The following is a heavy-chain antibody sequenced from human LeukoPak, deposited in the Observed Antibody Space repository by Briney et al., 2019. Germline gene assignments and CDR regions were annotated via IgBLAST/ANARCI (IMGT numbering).Heavy chain of an antibody. V-gene: IGHV4-30-4*01. CDR3: ARGVERIFGVVNWFDP. D-gene: IGHD3-3*01. Sequence: SETLPLTCTVSGGSIGSDDYYWSWIRQPPGKGLEWIGCIYYSGSTYYNPSLKSRVTISVDTSKNQFSLKLNSVTAADTAVYYCARGVERIFGVVNWFDPWGQGTPVTVSS. CDR2: IYYSGST. CDR1: GGSIGSDDYY. J-gene: IGHJ5*02.